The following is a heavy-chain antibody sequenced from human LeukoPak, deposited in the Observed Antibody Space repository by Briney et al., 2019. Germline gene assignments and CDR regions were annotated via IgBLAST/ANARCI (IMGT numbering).Heavy chain of an antibody. D-gene: IGHD3-10*01. CDR3: ARVWFGELYGRLDY. J-gene: IGHJ4*02. V-gene: IGHV3-48*04. CDR1: GFTFSSYS. Sequence: PGGSLRLSCAASGFTFSSYSMNWVRQAPGKGLEWVSYISSSSSSIYYADSVKGRFTISRDNAKNSLYLQMNGLRAEDTAVYYCARVWFGELYGRLDYWGQGTLVTVSS. CDR2: ISSSSSSI.